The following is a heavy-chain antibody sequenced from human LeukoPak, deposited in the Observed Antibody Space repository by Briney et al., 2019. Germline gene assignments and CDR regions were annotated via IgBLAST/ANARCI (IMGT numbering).Heavy chain of an antibody. CDR3: ARGSGTTYRPSDY. J-gene: IGHJ4*02. CDR1: GGSIISYY. CDR2: IYYSGST. Sequence: PSETLSLTCTVSGGSIISYYWSWIRQPPGKALEYIGYIYYSGSTNYNPSLKSRVTISVDTSKNQLSLNLRSVTAADTAVYYCARGSGTTYRPSDYWGQGILVTVSS. V-gene: IGHV4-59*13. D-gene: IGHD3-10*01.